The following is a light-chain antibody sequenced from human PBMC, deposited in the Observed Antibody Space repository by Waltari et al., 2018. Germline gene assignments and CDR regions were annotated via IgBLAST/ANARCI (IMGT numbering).Light chain of an antibody. CDR1: SSDVGGYNY. V-gene: IGLV2-11*01. CDR3: CSYADTYTVL. J-gene: IGLJ2*01. Sequence: QSALTQPRSVSGSPGQSVTISCTGTSSDVGGYNYVSWYQQHPGKAPNPMICDVTKRPSGVPDRFSGSKSGSTASLTISGLQAEDEADYYCCSYADTYTVLFGGGTKLTVL. CDR2: DVT.